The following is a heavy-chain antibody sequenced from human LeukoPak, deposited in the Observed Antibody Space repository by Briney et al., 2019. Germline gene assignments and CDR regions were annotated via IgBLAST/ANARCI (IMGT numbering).Heavy chain of an antibody. J-gene: IGHJ6*02. CDR1: GYTFTGYY. Sequence: ASVKVSCKASGYTFTGYYMHWVRQAPGQGLEWMGRINPNSGGTNYAQKFQGRVTMTRDTSISTAYMGLSRLRSDDTAVYYCARGGSDYYYGMDVWGQGTTVTVSS. CDR2: INPNSGGT. D-gene: IGHD5-12*01. CDR3: ARGGSDYYYGMDV. V-gene: IGHV1-2*06.